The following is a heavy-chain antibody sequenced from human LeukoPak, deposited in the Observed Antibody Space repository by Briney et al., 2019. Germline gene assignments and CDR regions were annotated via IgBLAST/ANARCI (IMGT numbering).Heavy chain of an antibody. D-gene: IGHD3-10*01. CDR3: AIRFSRGSGSAIDY. V-gene: IGHV1-8*01. Sequence: ASVKVSCKASGYTFTSYDVNWVRQATGQGLEWMGWMNPNSANTGYAQNFQGRVTMTRNTSISTAYMELSSLRSEDTAVYYCAIRFSRGSGSAIDYWGQGTLVTVSS. CDR2: MNPNSANT. J-gene: IGHJ4*02. CDR1: GYTFTSYD.